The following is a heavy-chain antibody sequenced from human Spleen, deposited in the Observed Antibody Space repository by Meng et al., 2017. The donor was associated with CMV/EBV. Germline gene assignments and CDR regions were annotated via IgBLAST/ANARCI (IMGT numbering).Heavy chain of an antibody. CDR1: GGTFSSYV. CDR2: IIPIFGTT. J-gene: IGHJ6*02. V-gene: IGHV1-69*05. CDR3: ATERGGDGMDV. D-gene: IGHD3-16*01. Sequence: SVKVSCKASGGTFSSYVFTWVRQAPGQGLEWMGGIIPIFGTTNYAQKFQGRVTITTDESTSTAYMELSSLRSEDTAVYYCATERGGDGMDVWGQGTTVTVSS.